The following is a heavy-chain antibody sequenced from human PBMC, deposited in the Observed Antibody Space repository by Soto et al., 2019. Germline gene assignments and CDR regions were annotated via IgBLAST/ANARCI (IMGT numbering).Heavy chain of an antibody. V-gene: IGHV3-30*18. Sequence: QVQLVESGVGVVQPGRSLRLSCAASGFSFAYYGMHWVRKAPGKGLEWVAVISFDGTEKYYEDSVKGRFAISRDNTKNRLDMEMNSLRVEETAVYFCAKADATTALDSWSQGTLVTVTS. CDR3: AKADATTALDS. J-gene: IGHJ4*02. CDR2: ISFDGTEK. D-gene: IGHD4-17*01. CDR1: GFSFAYYG.